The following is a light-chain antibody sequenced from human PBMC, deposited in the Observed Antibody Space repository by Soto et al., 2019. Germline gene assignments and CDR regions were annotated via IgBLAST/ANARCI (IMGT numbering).Light chain of an antibody. V-gene: IGKV3-15*01. J-gene: IGKJ1*01. CDR1: QSDSSN. CDR2: GTS. CDR3: QQYNNHWT. Sequence: EIVMTQSPVTLSVSPGERATLSCRASQSDSSNLAWYQQKPGQAPRLLIYGTSTRATDIPARFSGSGSGTEFTLTISSLQSEDFAVYYCQQYNNHWTFGQGTKVEIQ.